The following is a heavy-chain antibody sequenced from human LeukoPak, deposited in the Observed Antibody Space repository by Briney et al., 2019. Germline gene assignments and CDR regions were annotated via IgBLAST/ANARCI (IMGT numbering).Heavy chain of an antibody. D-gene: IGHD5-24*01. CDR1: GFTFSHFG. J-gene: IGHJ4*02. CDR3: VREGTSGNGDGYNSYDY. Sequence: GRSLRLSCAATGFTFSHFGMHWVRQAPGKGLEWVAVIWYNGRNQYYRDSVKGRFTISRDNFKNTLHLQMDSLRVEDTAMYYCVREGTSGNGDGYNSYDYWGQGTLVTVSS. CDR2: IWYNGRNQ. V-gene: IGHV3-33*01.